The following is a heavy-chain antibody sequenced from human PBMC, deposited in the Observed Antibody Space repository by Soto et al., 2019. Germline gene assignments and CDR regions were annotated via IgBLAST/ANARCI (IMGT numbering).Heavy chain of an antibody. CDR3: AKDRERIATSSIDY. Sequence: EVQLLESGGGLVQPGGSLRLSCAASGFTFSSYAMSWVRQAPGKGLEWVSGISGSGVSTYYADSVKGRFTISTDNSKSTMYLQMNSLRAEDTAVYYCAKDRERIATSSIDYGAQGTLVTVSS. J-gene: IGHJ4*02. CDR2: ISGSGVST. CDR1: GFTFSSYA. V-gene: IGHV3-23*01. D-gene: IGHD6-13*01.